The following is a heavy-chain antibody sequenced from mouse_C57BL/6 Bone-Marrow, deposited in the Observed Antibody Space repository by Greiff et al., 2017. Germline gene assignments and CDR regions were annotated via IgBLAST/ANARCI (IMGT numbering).Heavy chain of an antibody. V-gene: IGHV1-54*01. CDR1: GYAFTNYL. J-gene: IGHJ4*01. Sequence: QVQLQQSGAELVRPGTSVKVSCKASGYAFTNYLIEWVKQRPGQGLEWIGVINPGSGGTIYNEKFKGKATLTADKSSSTAYMQLSSLTSEDSAVXFCARSGYGSSYGAMDYWGQGTSVTVSS. D-gene: IGHD1-1*01. CDR2: INPGSGGT. CDR3: ARSGYGSSYGAMDY.